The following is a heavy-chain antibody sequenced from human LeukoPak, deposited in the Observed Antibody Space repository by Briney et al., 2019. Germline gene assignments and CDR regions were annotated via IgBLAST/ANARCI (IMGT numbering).Heavy chain of an antibody. D-gene: IGHD3-16*02. CDR3: ATGGKLYDYVWGSYPYFDY. V-gene: IGHV1-24*01. Sequence: EASVKVSCKASGGTFSSYAISWVRQAPGKGLEWMGGFDPEDGETIYAQKFQGRVTMTEDTSTDTAYMELSSLRSEDTAVYYCATGGKLYDYVWGSYPYFDYWGQGTLVTVSS. CDR2: FDPEDGET. J-gene: IGHJ4*02. CDR1: GGTFSSYA.